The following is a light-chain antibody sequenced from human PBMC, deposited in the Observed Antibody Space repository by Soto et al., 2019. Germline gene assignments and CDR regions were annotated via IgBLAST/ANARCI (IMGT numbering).Light chain of an antibody. CDR3: SSYAGNNKFL. Sequence: QSVLTQPPSASGSPGQSVTFSCTGTSSDVGFYDYVSWYQQHPGKAPKLMIYDVNKRPSGVPDRFSGSKSGNTASLTVSGLQAEDEADFYCSSYAGNNKFLFGGGTKLTVL. CDR1: SSDVGFYDY. CDR2: DVN. J-gene: IGLJ3*02. V-gene: IGLV2-8*01.